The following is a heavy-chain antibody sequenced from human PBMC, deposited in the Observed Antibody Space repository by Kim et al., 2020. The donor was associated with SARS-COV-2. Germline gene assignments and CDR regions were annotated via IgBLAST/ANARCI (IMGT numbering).Heavy chain of an antibody. CDR2: IYHSGST. Sequence: SETLSLTCAVSGGSISSSNWWSWVRQPPGKGLEWIGEIYHSGSTNYNPSLKSRVTISVDKSKNQFSLKLSSVTAADTAVYYCARDGRGCSGGSCYSSYFDLWGRGTLVTVSS. D-gene: IGHD2-15*01. V-gene: IGHV4-4*02. J-gene: IGHJ2*01. CDR3: ARDGRGCSGGSCYSSYFDL. CDR1: GGSISSSNW.